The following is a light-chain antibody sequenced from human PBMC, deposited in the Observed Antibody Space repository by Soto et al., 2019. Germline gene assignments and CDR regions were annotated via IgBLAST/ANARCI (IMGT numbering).Light chain of an antibody. CDR3: ALWDASLNGLRV. CDR1: SSNIGSNL. V-gene: IGLV1-44*01. Sequence: QSVLTQPPSASGTPGQTVTISCSGSSSNIGSNLVNCYQLLPGTTPRLLIYNNNQLPSAVPDRFSGSKSGTSASLAISGLKSEDEGDYLCALWDASLNGLRVFGGGTKLTVL. J-gene: IGLJ3*02. CDR2: NNN.